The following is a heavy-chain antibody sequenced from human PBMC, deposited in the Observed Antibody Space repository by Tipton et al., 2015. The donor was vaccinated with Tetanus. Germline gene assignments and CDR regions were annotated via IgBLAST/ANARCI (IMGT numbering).Heavy chain of an antibody. CDR3: ARGMAEASNCGGDCYSDY. CDR1: GYSFGSHG. D-gene: IGHD2-21*02. Sequence: SLRLSCVASGYSFGSHGMHWVRQAPGKGLEWVALIWYDGSKKYYADSVEGRFTISRDNSKNSLYLQMISLRAEDTAVYSCARGMAEASNCGGDCYSDYWGQGTLVTVSS. J-gene: IGHJ4*02. CDR2: IWYDGSKK. V-gene: IGHV3-33*01.